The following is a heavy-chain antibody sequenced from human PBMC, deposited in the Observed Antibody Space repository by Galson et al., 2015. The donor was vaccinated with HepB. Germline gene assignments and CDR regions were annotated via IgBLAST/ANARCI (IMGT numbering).Heavy chain of an antibody. CDR3: ARVGSDVVVVAATTGDYYYYYMDV. CDR2: IWYDGSNK. D-gene: IGHD2-15*01. V-gene: IGHV3-33*01. CDR1: GFTFSSYG. Sequence: SLRLSCAASGFTFSSYGMHWVRQAPGKGLEWVAVIWYDGSNKYYADSVKGRFTISRDNSKNTLYLQMNSLRAEDTAVYYCARVGSDVVVVAATTGDYYYYYMDVWGKGTTVTVSS. J-gene: IGHJ6*03.